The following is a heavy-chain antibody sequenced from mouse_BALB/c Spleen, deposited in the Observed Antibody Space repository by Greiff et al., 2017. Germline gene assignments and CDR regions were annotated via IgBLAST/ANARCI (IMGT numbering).Heavy chain of an antibody. V-gene: IGHV2-5-1*01. CDR1: GFSLTSYG. Sequence: VQGVESGPSLVQPSQSLSITCTVSGFSLTSYGVHWVRQSPGKGLEWLGVIWRGGSTDYNAAFMSRLSITKDNSKSQVFFKMNSLQADDTAIYYCAPRGNWEGYFDVWGAGTTVTVSS. J-gene: IGHJ1*01. CDR3: APRGNWEGYFDV. CDR2: IWRGGST. D-gene: IGHD4-1*01.